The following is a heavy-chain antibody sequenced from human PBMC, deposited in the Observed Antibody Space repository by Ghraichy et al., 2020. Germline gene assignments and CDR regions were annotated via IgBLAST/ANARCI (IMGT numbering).Heavy chain of an antibody. Sequence: GGSLRLSCVGSGFSLSGYSMNWVRQSPGKGLEWVSYTTSSSRTKSYADSVKGRFTISRDNAKNSLYLQMNSLRDEDTAVYYCARGSRVVRFYYYDGMDVWGRGTTVTVSS. CDR1: GFSLSGYS. D-gene: IGHD4-23*01. CDR2: TTSSSRTK. CDR3: ARGSRVVRFYYYDGMDV. J-gene: IGHJ6*02. V-gene: IGHV3-48*02.